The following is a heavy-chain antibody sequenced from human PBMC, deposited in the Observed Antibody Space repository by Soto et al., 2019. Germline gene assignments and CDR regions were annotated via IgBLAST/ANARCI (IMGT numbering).Heavy chain of an antibody. CDR3: ARTDSYGSWAASF. D-gene: IGHD3-16*01. CDR1: GDSVSSGSYF. J-gene: IGHJ4*02. CDR2: ISSSGST. V-gene: IGHV4-61*01. Sequence: PSETLSLTCTFSGDSVSSGSYFWTWIRQPPGKGLEYIAYISSSGSTDYNPSLESRVAISLDTSKNQVSLRLKSVTAADTATYFCARTDSYGSWAASFGAQGTRVTVS.